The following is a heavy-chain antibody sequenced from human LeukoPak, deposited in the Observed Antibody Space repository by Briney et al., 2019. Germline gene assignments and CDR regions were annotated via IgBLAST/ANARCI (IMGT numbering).Heavy chain of an antibody. CDR1: GFAFGTFA. CDR3: VKFPDW. D-gene: IGHD3/OR15-3a*01. CDR2: ISSIGGGT. Sequence: GGSLRLSCSASGFAFGTFAMHWVRQAPGKGLEYISTISSIGGGTDYADSVKGRFTISRDNSKNTLFLQMSSLRAEDTAVYYCVKFPDWWGQGTLVTVSS. J-gene: IGHJ4*02. V-gene: IGHV3-64D*09.